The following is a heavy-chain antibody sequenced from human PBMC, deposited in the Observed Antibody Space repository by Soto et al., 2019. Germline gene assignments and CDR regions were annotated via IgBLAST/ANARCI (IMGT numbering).Heavy chain of an antibody. CDR2: IIPIFGTT. V-gene: IGHV1-69*13. Sequence: GASVKVSCKASGGSFTYTLSWVRQAPGQGLEWRGGIIPIFGTTNYAQKFQGRVTITADESTKTAYMELSTLRSEDTAVYYCARLHSHGTYGMDVWGQGTTVTVSS. J-gene: IGHJ6*02. CDR1: GGSFTYT. D-gene: IGHD5-18*01. CDR3: ARLHSHGTYGMDV.